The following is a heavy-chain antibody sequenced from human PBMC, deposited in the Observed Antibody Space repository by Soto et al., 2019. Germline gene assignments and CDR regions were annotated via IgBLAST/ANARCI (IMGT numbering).Heavy chain of an antibody. CDR2: ISNSGGST. CDR1: GFTFSSYA. J-gene: IGHJ6*02. D-gene: IGHD3-22*01. Sequence: PGGSLRLSCAACGFTFSSYAMSWVRQAPGKGMEWVSTISNSGGSTYYADSVKGRFTISTDNSKNTLYLQMNSLRAEDTTVYYCARSIPSGYYPHYYYYGMDVWGQGTTVTVSS. V-gene: IGHV3-23*01. CDR3: ARSIPSGYYPHYYYYGMDV.